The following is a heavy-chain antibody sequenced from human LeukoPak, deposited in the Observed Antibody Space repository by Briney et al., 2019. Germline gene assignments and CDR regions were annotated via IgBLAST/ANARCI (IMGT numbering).Heavy chain of an antibody. D-gene: IGHD3-22*01. J-gene: IGHJ4*02. CDR3: ARLLYYDRSGYSY. Sequence: LTLSCAASAFTFSNYEMNWVRQAPVKGLELVLYFMSGGSDISSEDSVKGRFTISRDNAKNSLHLQMNSLRAEDTAVCYCARLLYYDRSGYSYWGQGTLVAVSS. CDR1: AFTFSNYE. V-gene: IGHV3-48*03. CDR2: FMSGGSDI.